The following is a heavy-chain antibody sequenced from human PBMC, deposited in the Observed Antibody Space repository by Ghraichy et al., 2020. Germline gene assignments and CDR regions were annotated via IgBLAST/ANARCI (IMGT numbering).Heavy chain of an antibody. CDR1: GFSVRNSY. Sequence: LSLTCAASGFSVRNSYLSWVRQAPGKGLEWVSIIYSGVNTYYADSVKGRVTISWDNSKNTMYLQMNSLRAEDTAVYYCAADAGYVSSGWYGAYWGQGTPVIVSS. D-gene: IGHD6-19*01. CDR3: AADAGYVSSGWYGAY. V-gene: IGHV3-53*01. CDR2: IYSGVNT. J-gene: IGHJ4*02.